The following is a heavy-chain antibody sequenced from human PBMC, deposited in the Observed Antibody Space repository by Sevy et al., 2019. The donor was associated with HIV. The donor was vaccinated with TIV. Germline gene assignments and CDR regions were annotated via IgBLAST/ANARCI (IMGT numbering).Heavy chain of an antibody. CDR3: ARRGIAGSTDYFDY. Sequence: SETLSLTCFVSGGSISSNSYYWGWIRQPPGRELEWIGTFHYGGSTYYNPSLESPVTLSVDTSKNQFSLKLSPLTAADEALYYCARRGIAGSTDYFDYWGQGTLVTVSS. J-gene: IGHJ4*02. CDR2: FHYGGST. V-gene: IGHV4-39*01. CDR1: GGSISSNSYY. D-gene: IGHD1-20*01.